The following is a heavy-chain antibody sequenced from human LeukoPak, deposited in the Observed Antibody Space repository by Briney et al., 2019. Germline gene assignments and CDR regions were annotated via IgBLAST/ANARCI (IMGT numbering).Heavy chain of an antibody. CDR2: ISSSSSYI. D-gene: IGHD1-26*01. CDR1: GFIFSGYD. Sequence: PGGSLRLSCAVSGFIFSGYDMNWVRQAPGKGLEWVSSISSSSSYIFYADSVKGRFTISRDNAKNSLFLQMNSLRAEDTAMYYCASYFSGSYSFDFWGQGTLVTVSS. J-gene: IGHJ4*02. CDR3: ASYFSGSYSFDF. V-gene: IGHV3-21*01.